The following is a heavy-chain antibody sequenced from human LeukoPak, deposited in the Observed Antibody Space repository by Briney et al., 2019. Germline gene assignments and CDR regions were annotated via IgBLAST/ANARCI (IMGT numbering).Heavy chain of an antibody. CDR2: IYHSGST. J-gene: IGHJ4*02. V-gene: IGHV4-59*01. CDR1: GGSISSYY. Sequence: SETLSLTCTVSGGSISSYYWSWIRQPPGKGLEWIGYIYHSGSTNYNPSLKSRVTISVDTSKNQFSLKLSSVTAADTAVYYCARANSSGICSFNYWGQGTLVTVSS. D-gene: IGHD3-10*01. CDR3: ARANSSGICSFNY.